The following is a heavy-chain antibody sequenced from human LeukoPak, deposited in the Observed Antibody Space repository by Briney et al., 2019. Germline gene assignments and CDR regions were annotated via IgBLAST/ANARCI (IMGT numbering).Heavy chain of an antibody. Sequence: GGSLRLSCAASGFSFRSYGMHWVRQAPGKGLEWVAFIRYDGSNKYYADSVKGRFTISRDNSKNTLYLQMNSLRAEDTAVYYCAKDKIWGEDYFDYWGQGTLVTVSS. V-gene: IGHV3-30*02. CDR2: IRYDGSNK. CDR3: AKDKIWGEDYFDY. D-gene: IGHD3-16*01. CDR1: GFSFRSYG. J-gene: IGHJ4*02.